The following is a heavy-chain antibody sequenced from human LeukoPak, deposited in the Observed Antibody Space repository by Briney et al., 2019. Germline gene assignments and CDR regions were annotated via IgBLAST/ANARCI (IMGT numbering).Heavy chain of an antibody. CDR1: GGSISSYY. CDR3: ASSTTGTRFVDY. J-gene: IGHJ4*02. V-gene: IGHV4-59*01. D-gene: IGHD1-1*01. Sequence: SETLSLTCTVSGGSISSYYWSWIRQPPGKGLEWIGYISYSGSTNYNPSLKSRVTISVDTSKNQFSPNLSSVTAADKAVYYCASSTTGTRFVDYWGQGTLVTVSS. CDR2: ISYSGST.